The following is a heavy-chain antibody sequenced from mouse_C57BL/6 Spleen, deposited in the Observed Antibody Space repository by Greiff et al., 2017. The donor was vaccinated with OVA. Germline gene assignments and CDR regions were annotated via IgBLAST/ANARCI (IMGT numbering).Heavy chain of an antibody. V-gene: IGHV1-22*01. CDR1: GYTFTDYN. Sequence: EVKLVESGPELVKPGASVKMSCKASGYTFTDYNMHWVKQSHGKSLEWIGYINPNNGGTSYNQKFKGKATLTVNKSSSTAYMELRSLTSEDSAVYYCARPYDYDASMDYWGQGTSVTVSS. J-gene: IGHJ4*01. CDR3: ARPYDYDASMDY. D-gene: IGHD2-4*01. CDR2: INPNNGGT.